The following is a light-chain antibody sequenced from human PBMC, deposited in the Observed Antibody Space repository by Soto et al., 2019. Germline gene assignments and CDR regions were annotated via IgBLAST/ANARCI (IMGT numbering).Light chain of an antibody. CDR3: QHYVNSPPGT. J-gene: IGKJ1*01. V-gene: IGKV3-20*01. Sequence: ECVFTPSQGTLSLSPGERCSLSCMAVHSVSSSYLTWYQQKPGQAPRLLIYGASTRATGIPDRFSGSGSGTDFALTISRLEPEDFVVYYCQHYVNSPPGTFGHGTKVDTK. CDR1: HSVSSSY. CDR2: GAS.